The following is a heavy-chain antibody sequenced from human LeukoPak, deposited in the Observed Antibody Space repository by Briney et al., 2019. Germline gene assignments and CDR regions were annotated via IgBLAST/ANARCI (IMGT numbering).Heavy chain of an antibody. CDR3: TRDYRGTFDY. D-gene: IGHD1-26*01. V-gene: IGHV3-7*03. J-gene: IGHJ4*02. CDR2: IKQDGSEK. CDR1: GFTFSGAA. Sequence: GGSLRLSCAVSGFTFSGAAMSWVRQAPGKGLEWVTNIKQDGSEKNYVDSVKGRFTISRDNAKNSLYLQMNSLRAEDTAVYYCTRDYRGTFDYWGQGTLVTVSS.